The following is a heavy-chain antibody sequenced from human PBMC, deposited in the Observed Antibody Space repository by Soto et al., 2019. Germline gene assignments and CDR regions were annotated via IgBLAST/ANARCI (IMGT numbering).Heavy chain of an antibody. D-gene: IGHD3-22*01. V-gene: IGHV1-69*01. CDR2: IIPMFGTA. J-gene: IGHJ4*02. CDR1: GGTFSRHT. Sequence: QVQLVQSGAEVRKPGSSVKVSCKASGGTFSRHTISWVRQAPGPGLEWMGGIIPMFGTANYAQKFQGRVTITADESTSTAYMELSGLRSEDTAIYYCARGWGYESSDYYYAYWGQGTLVIVSS. CDR3: ARGWGYESSDYYYAY.